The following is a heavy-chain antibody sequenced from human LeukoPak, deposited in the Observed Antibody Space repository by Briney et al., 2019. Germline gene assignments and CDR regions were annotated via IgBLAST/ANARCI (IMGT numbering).Heavy chain of an antibody. Sequence: PGGSLRLSCAASGFTFSSYGMHWVRQAPGKGLEWVAVIWYDGSNKYYADSVKGRFTISRDNSKNTLYLQMNSLRAEDTAVYYCARQRDIVVVPAAPDAFDIWGQGTMVTVSS. CDR1: GFTFSSYG. CDR2: IWYDGSNK. CDR3: ARQRDIVVVPAAPDAFDI. D-gene: IGHD2-2*01. V-gene: IGHV3-33*01. J-gene: IGHJ3*02.